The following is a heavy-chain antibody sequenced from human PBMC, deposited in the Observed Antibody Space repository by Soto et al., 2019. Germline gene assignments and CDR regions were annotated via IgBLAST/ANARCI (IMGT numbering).Heavy chain of an antibody. D-gene: IGHD3-22*01. CDR3: ARDTGYYYDSSGYLDAFDI. Sequence: VVSLSLSCAASGFTFSSYSMNWVRPAPGKGLEWVSSISSSSSYIYYADSVKGRFTISRDNAKNSLYLQMNSLRAEDTAVYYCARDTGYYYDSSGYLDAFDIWGQGTMVNVSS. CDR1: GFTFSSYS. J-gene: IGHJ3*02. V-gene: IGHV3-21*01. CDR2: ISSSSSYI.